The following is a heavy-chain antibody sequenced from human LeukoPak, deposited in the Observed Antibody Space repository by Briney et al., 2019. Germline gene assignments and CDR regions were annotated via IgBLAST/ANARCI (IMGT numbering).Heavy chain of an antibody. CDR2: INHSGST. Sequence: SETLSLTCAVYGGSFSGYYWSWIRQPPGKGLEWIGEINHSGSTNYNPSLKSRVTISVDTSKNQFSLMLSSVTAADTAVYYCARGSTKIRGYSYGLSYYYYGMDVWGQGTTVTVSS. CDR1: GGSFSGYY. D-gene: IGHD5-18*01. J-gene: IGHJ6*02. V-gene: IGHV4-34*01. CDR3: ARGSTKIRGYSYGLSYYYYGMDV.